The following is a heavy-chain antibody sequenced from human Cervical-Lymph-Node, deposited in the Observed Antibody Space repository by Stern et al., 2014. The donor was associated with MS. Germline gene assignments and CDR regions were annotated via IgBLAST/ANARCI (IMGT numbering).Heavy chain of an antibody. J-gene: IGHJ4*02. CDR3: ASQAASGYDGSPTGF. CDR2: ISPGTGAP. D-gene: IGHD5-12*01. V-gene: IGHV7-4-1*02. CDR1: GYSFSTSA. Sequence: QVQLVQSGSELKKPGASVEVSCKASGYSFSTSAKNWVRQAPGQGLEWMGWISPGTGAPSYDQCFMGRFAFSLVTAAGTAYLHISSLKAEATAMYYCASQAASGYDGSPTGFWGQGTLVTVSS.